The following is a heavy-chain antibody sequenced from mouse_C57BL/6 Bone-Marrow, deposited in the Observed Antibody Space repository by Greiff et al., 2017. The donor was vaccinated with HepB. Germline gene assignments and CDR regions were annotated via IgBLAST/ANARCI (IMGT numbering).Heavy chain of an antibody. V-gene: IGHV5-6*02. CDR3: ARRLHETAQATYYIDY. D-gene: IGHD3-2*02. J-gene: IGHJ2*01. CDR1: GFTFSSYG. CDR2: ISSGGSYT. Sequence: DVKLVESGGDLVKPGGSLKLSCAASGFTFSSYGMSWVRQTPDKRLEWVATISSGGSYTYYPDSVKGRFTISRDNAKNTLYLQMSSLKSEDTAMYYCARRLHETAQATYYIDYWGQGTTLTVSS.